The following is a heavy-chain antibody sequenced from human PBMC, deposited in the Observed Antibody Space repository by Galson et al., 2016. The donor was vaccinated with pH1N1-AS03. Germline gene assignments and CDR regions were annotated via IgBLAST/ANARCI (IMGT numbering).Heavy chain of an antibody. D-gene: IGHD2-21*02. Sequence: SVKVSCKVSGYTLTAYYIHWVRQAPGQGLEWMGLINPKTEGTNYAQKFQGRVTMTRDTSVSTAYMELTWLTSDDTAVDYCARAGIVESVIISCGGDCYSPDYWGQGTLVTVSS. J-gene: IGHJ4*02. V-gene: IGHV1-2*06. CDR2: INPKTEGT. CDR3: ARAGIVESVIISCGGDCYSPDY. CDR1: GYTLTAYY.